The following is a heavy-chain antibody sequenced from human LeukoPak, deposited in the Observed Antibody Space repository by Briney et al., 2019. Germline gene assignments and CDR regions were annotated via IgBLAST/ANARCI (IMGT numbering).Heavy chain of an antibody. V-gene: IGHV3-11*06. CDR2: ISSSSSYT. J-gene: IGHJ4*02. D-gene: IGHD4-17*01. CDR3: ARLGGDYAPFDY. Sequence: PGGSLRLSCAASGFTFSDYYMSWIRQAPGKGLEWVSYISSSSSYTNYADSVKGRFTISRDNAKNSLYLQMNSLRAEDTAAYYCARLGGDYAPFDYWGQGTLVTVSS. CDR1: GFTFSDYY.